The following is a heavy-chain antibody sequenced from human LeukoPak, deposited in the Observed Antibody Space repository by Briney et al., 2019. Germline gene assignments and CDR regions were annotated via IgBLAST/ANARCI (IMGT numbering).Heavy chain of an antibody. J-gene: IGHJ6*02. V-gene: IGHV1-69*13. CDR3: ARGITIFGVVIAEYGMDV. D-gene: IGHD3-3*01. CDR1: GGTFSSYA. Sequence: SVKVSCKASGGTFSSYAISWVRQAPGQGLEWMGGIIPIFGTANYAQKFQGRVTITANESTSTAYMELSSLRSEDTAVYYCARGITIFGVVIAEYGMDVWGQGTTVTVSS. CDR2: IIPIFGTA.